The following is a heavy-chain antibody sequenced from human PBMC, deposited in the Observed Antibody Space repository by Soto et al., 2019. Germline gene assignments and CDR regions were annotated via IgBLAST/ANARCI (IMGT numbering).Heavy chain of an antibody. Sequence: SETLSLTCTVSGGSISSGGYYWSWIRQHPGKGLEWIGYIYYSGSTYYNPSLKSRVTISVDTSKNQFSLKLSSVTAADTAVYYCARDRGSGVRGVFDYWGQGTLVTVSS. CDR1: GGSISSGGYY. J-gene: IGHJ4*02. V-gene: IGHV4-31*03. D-gene: IGHD3-10*01. CDR2: IYYSGST. CDR3: ARDRGSGVRGVFDY.